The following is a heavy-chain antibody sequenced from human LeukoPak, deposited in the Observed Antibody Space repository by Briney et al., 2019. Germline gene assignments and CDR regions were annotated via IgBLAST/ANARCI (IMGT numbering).Heavy chain of an antibody. CDR2: IHHTGGI. Sequence: KPSETLSLTCAVSGGSINITNWWSWVRQPPGKGLEWIGEIHHTGGINYNPSLKSRVTISLEKSKNQFSVKLSSVTAADTAVYYCAREHIAADTRDAFDIWGQGTMVTVSS. CDR3: AREHIAADTRDAFDI. J-gene: IGHJ3*02. CDR1: GGSINITNW. V-gene: IGHV4-4*02. D-gene: IGHD6-13*01.